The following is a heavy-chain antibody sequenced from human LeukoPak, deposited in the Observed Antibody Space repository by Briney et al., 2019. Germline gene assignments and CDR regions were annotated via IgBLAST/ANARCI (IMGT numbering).Heavy chain of an antibody. V-gene: IGHV3-49*03. CDR1: GFTFGDYA. D-gene: IGHD5-18*01. CDR3: TNPGYSYGYYYYGMDV. J-gene: IGHJ6*02. Sequence: PGGSLRLSCTASGFTFGDYAMSWFRQAPGKGLEWVGFIRSKAYGGTTEYAASVKGRFTISRDDSKSIAYLQMNSLKTEDTAVYYCTNPGYSYGYYYYGMDVWGQGTTVTVSS. CDR2: IRSKAYGGTT.